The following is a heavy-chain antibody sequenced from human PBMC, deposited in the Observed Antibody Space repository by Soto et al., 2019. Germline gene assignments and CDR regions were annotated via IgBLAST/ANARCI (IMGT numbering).Heavy chain of an antibody. J-gene: IGHJ6*02. CDR3: ARDPCSSTSCYDIYGMDV. Sequence: ASVKVSCKASGYTFTGYYMHWVRQAPGQGLEWMGWINPNSGGTNYAQKFQGGVTMTRDTSISTAYMELSRLRYDDTAVYYCARDPCSSTSCYDIYGMDVWGQGTTVTVSS. CDR2: INPNSGGT. V-gene: IGHV1-2*02. CDR1: GYTFTGYY. D-gene: IGHD2-2*01.